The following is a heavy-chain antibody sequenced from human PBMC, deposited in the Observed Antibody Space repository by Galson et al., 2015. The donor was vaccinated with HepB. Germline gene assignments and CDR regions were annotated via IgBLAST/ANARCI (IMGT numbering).Heavy chain of an antibody. V-gene: IGHV7-4-1*02. D-gene: IGHD2-2*01. CDR1: GYTFTKYA. CDR2: INTNTGNP. Sequence: SVKVSCKASGYTFTKYAMNWVRQAPGQGLEWMGWINTNTGNPTYAQAFTGRFVFSLDTSVNTAYLQISSLKAEDTAVYFCAREGIVMVPATLGYYYMDVWGTGTTVTV. CDR3: AREGIVMVPATLGYYYMDV. J-gene: IGHJ6*03.